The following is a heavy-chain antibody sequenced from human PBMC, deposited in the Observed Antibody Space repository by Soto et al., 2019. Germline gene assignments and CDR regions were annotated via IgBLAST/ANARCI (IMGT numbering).Heavy chain of an antibody. Sequence: QVQLQESGPGLVKPSETLSLTCNVSGGSIRSNYWSWIRQPAGKALEWSGRIYTSGTTNYNPSLKSRATMLIDTSKNQCSLRRRSVTAADTGVYYCAREGASGFGMDVWGQGTTVTVSS. D-gene: IGHD1-26*01. V-gene: IGHV4-4*07. CDR2: IYTSGTT. CDR3: AREGASGFGMDV. CDR1: GGSIRSNY. J-gene: IGHJ6*02.